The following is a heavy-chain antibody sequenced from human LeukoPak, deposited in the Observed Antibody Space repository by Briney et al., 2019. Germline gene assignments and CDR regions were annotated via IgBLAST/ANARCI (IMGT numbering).Heavy chain of an antibody. CDR1: GFTFSSYG. CDR3: AKGDSGYCSSISCYLDY. CDR2: ISYDGNNK. Sequence: PGGSLRLSCAASGFTFSSYGMHWVRQAPGKGLEWVAVISYDGNNKYSADSVRGRFTISRDNSKNTLYLQMDSLRAEDTALYYCAKGDSGYCSSISCYLDYWGQGTLVTVSS. D-gene: IGHD2-2*01. V-gene: IGHV3-30*18. J-gene: IGHJ4*02.